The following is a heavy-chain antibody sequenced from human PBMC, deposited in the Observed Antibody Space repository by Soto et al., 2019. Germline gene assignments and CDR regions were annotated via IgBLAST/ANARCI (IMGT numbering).Heavy chain of an antibody. CDR3: ARGGDVNYYHGMDV. Sequence: QVQLVQSGGEVKKPGASVKLSCTASGYTFTSYGISWVRQAPGQGLGWMGWISAYNGKTNYAQNVQGRVTMTTDTATRTAYMDLRSLRSDDTAVYYFARGGDVNYYHGMDVWGQGTTVTVSS. D-gene: IGHD5-12*01. CDR1: GYTFTSYG. V-gene: IGHV1-18*01. CDR2: ISAYNGKT. J-gene: IGHJ6*02.